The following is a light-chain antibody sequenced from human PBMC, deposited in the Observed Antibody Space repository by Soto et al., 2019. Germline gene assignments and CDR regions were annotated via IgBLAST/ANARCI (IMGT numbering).Light chain of an antibody. CDR2: EVS. CDR3: SSYTSSSNVV. Sequence: QSVLTQPASVSGSPGQSITISCTGTSSDVGDYNYVSWYQQHPGKVPKLMIYEVSNRPSGVSNRFSGSKSGNTASLTISGLQAEDEVDYYCSSYTSSSNVVFGGGTKVTVL. V-gene: IGLV2-14*01. CDR1: SSDVGDYNY. J-gene: IGLJ2*01.